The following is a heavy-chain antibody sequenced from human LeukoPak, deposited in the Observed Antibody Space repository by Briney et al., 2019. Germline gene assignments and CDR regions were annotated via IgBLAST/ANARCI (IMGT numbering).Heavy chain of an antibody. CDR3: ARRGYSGYDSYYFDY. D-gene: IGHD5-12*01. V-gene: IGHV5-51*01. J-gene: IGHJ4*02. Sequence: GESLKISCKGSGYSFTTYWIGWVRQMPGKGLEWMGIIYPGDSDTRYSPSFQGQVTISADKSISTAYLHWSSLKASDTAMYYCARRGYSGYDSYYFDYWGQGTLVTVSS. CDR2: IYPGDSDT. CDR1: GYSFTTYW.